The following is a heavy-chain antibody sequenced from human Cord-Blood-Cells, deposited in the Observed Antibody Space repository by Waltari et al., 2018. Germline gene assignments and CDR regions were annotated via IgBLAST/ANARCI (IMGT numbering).Heavy chain of an antibody. D-gene: IGHD6-6*01. Sequence: QVQLVQSGAAVKTPGSSVKFSCKASGGPFISYAISWVRQAPGQGLEWMGGIIPIFGTANYAQKFQGRVTITADESTSTAYMELSSLRSEDTAVYYCARTFGYSSSWRAFDIWGQGTMVTVSS. CDR3: ARTFGYSSSWRAFDI. CDR1: GGPFISYA. V-gene: IGHV1-69*12. J-gene: IGHJ3*02. CDR2: IIPIFGTA.